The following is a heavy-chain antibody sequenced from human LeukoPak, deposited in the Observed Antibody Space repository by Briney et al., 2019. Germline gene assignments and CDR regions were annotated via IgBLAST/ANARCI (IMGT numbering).Heavy chain of an antibody. Sequence: SETLSLTCTVSGGSVSNYYWSWIRQPAGKGLEWIGRIYTSGTTHYNPSLKSRVTMSVDTSKNQFSLNLSSVTAADTAVYYCARLSTVTTSFDYWGQGTLVTVSS. CDR2: IYTSGTT. V-gene: IGHV4-4*07. J-gene: IGHJ4*02. CDR3: ARLSTVTTSFDY. D-gene: IGHD4-17*01. CDR1: GGSVSNYY.